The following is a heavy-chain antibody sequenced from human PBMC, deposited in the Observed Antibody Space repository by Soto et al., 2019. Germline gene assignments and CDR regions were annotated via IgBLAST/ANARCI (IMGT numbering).Heavy chain of an antibody. CDR1: GGSMISYY. CDR3: ARVRWTVAGPGHFDY. J-gene: IGHJ4*02. V-gene: IGHV4-59*08. CDR2: IYYAGST. Sequence: SETLSLTCTVSGGSMISYYWSWIRQPPGRGLEWIGFIYYAGSTKYNPSLNSRVTISVDTSKNQFSLTVTSVTAADTAVYYCARVRWTVAGPGHFDYWGQGTLVTVSS. D-gene: IGHD6-19*01.